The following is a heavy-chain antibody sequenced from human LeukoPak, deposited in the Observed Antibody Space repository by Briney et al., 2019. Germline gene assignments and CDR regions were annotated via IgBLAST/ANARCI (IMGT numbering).Heavy chain of an antibody. CDR2: IKHDGSLK. J-gene: IGHJ4*02. Sequence: GGSLRLSCVGSGLPFSGFELNWVRQAPGKGLEWVSYIKHDGSLKTYADSVKGRFTISRDDTRNSLSLQMNSLRPEDTAIYYCARRFRDWGQGIPVTVSA. CDR3: ARRFRD. CDR1: GLPFSGFE. V-gene: IGHV3-48*03.